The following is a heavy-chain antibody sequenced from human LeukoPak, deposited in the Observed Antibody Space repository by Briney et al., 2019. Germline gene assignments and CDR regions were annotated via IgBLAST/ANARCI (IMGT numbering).Heavy chain of an antibody. D-gene: IGHD3-3*01. CDR2: MNPNSGNT. CDR1: GYTFTSYD. J-gene: IGHJ6*02. V-gene: IGHV1-8*01. Sequence: ASVKVSCKASGYTFTSYDINWVRQATGQGLEWMGWMNPNSGNTGYAQKFQGRVTMTRNTSISTAYMELSSLRSEDTAVYYCAREGVTIQYYYYGMDVGGQGTTVTVSS. CDR3: AREGVTIQYYYYGMDV.